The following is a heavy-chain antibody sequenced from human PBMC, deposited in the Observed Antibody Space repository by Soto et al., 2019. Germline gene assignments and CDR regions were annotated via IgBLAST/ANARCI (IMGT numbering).Heavy chain of an antibody. J-gene: IGHJ4*02. CDR1: GFAFSSDA. CDR2: ISGSGDRT. V-gene: IGHV3-23*01. Sequence: EVHVSESGGGLVQPGGSLRLSCVASGFAFSSDAMSWVRQAPGKGLEWVSAISGSGDRTYYADSVKGRFTISRDNSKSMVYLQMNILTADDTATYYCAKEGPVGPYEDYWGQGTLVTVSS. D-gene: IGHD1-26*01. CDR3: AKEGPVGPYEDY.